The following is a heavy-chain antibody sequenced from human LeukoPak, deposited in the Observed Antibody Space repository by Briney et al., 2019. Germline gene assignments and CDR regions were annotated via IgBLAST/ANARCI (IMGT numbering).Heavy chain of an antibody. V-gene: IGHV4-31*03. J-gene: IGHJ4*02. CDR2: IYYSGST. D-gene: IGHD4-17*01. Sequence: HPSETLSLTCTVSGGSISSGGYYWSWIRQHPGKGLEWIGYIYYSGSTYYNPSLKSRVTISVDTSKNQFSLKLSSVTAVDTAVYYCARVAYGDLLWYFDYWGQGTLVTVSS. CDR3: ARVAYGDLLWYFDY. CDR1: GGSISSGGYY.